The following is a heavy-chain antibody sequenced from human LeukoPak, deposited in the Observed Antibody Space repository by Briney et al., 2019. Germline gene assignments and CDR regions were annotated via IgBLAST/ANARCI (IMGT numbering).Heavy chain of an antibody. D-gene: IGHD2-2*01. V-gene: IGHV3-23*01. CDR2: ISGGGST. CDR1: GFSFSSYA. J-gene: IGHJ5*02. Sequence: GGSLRLSCAASGFSFSSYAMSWVRQAPGKGLEWVSGISGGGSTYYADSVKGRFTISRDNSKNTLYLQMNSLRAEDTAVYYCAKDRGDCSSTSCYEGDNWFDPWGQGTLVTVSS. CDR3: AKDRGDCSSTSCYEGDNWFDP.